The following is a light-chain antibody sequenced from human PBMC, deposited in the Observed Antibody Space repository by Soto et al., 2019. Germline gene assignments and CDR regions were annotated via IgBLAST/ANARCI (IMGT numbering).Light chain of an antibody. J-gene: IGLJ1*01. CDR3: SSYLGSSTLSGV. V-gene: IGLV2-14*01. CDR2: DVS. Sequence: SALTQPASVSGSPGQSITVSCTGTTSDVGGYDYVAWYQQHPGKAPKLMIYDVSSRPSGVSNRFSGSKSGNTASLTISGLQAEDEADYYCSSYLGSSTLSGVFGTGT. CDR1: TSDVGGYDY.